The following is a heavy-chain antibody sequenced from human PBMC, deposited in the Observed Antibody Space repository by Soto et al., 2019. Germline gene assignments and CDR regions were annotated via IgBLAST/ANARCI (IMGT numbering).Heavy chain of an antibody. J-gene: IGHJ4*02. D-gene: IGHD2-21*02. V-gene: IGHV1-3*01. CDR1: GYIFTYYA. Sequence: GPVKVSCKTSGYIFTYYAIHWVRQAPGQRLEWMGWINGANGNTKYSQRFQDTVTFTRDTSASTAYMELSSLTSEDTAVYYCAREIGYGDFADWGQGTLVTVSS. CDR3: AREIGYGDFAD. CDR2: INGANGNT.